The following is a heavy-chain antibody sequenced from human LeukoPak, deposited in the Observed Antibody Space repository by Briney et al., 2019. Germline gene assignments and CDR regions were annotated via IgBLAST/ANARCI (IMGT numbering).Heavy chain of an antibody. CDR3: ARIKERITIFGVSYYFDY. CDR2: XXXXFGTT. D-gene: IGHD3-3*01. V-gene: IGHV1-69*13. J-gene: IGHJ4*02. CDR1: GGTFSSYA. Sequence: GASVKVSCKASGGTFSSYAINWVRQAPGQGLEWMXXXXXXFGTTNYXXKFXXXVTITADESTSTAYMELSSLRSEDTAVYYCARIKERITIFGVSYYFDYWGQGTLVTVSS.